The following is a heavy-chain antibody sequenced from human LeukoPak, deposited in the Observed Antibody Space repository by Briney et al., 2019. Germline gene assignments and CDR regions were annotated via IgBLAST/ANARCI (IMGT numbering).Heavy chain of an antibody. Sequence: SENLSLKCTGYGGTISSYYWGWIRQPPGQGLEWIGYTYYSGSTNYNPSLNSRVTISVDTSKNQFSLKLSSVTAADTAVYYCARAYSSGWFRRVFDYWGQGTLVTVSS. V-gene: IGHV4-59*01. CDR1: GGTISSYY. CDR2: TYYSGST. CDR3: ARAYSSGWFRRVFDY. D-gene: IGHD6-19*01. J-gene: IGHJ4*02.